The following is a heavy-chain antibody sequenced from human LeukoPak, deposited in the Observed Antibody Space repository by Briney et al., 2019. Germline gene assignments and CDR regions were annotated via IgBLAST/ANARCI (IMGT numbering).Heavy chain of an antibody. J-gene: IGHJ3*02. V-gene: IGHV3-30-3*01. CDR3: AKGLGKQQLGAFDI. Sequence: GGSLRLSCAASGFTFSSYAMHWVRQAPGKGLEWVAVISYDGSNKYYADSVKGRFTISRDNSKNTLYLQMNSLRAEDTAVYYCAKGLGKQQLGAFDIWGQGTMVTVSS. CDR2: ISYDGSNK. D-gene: IGHD6-13*01. CDR1: GFTFSSYA.